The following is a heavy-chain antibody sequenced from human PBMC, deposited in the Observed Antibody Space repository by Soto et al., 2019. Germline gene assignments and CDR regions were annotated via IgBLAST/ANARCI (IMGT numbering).Heavy chain of an antibody. CDR1: GGTFRSYA. CDR3: TGYFDTFGGVIAGPRGGYFDY. CDR2: IIPILGTT. J-gene: IGHJ4*02. V-gene: IGHV1-69*14. D-gene: IGHD3-16*02. Sequence: QVQLVQSGAEVKKPGSSVKVSCKASGGTFRSYAVSWVRQAPGQGLEWMGGIIPILGTTNYAQNFQGRVTISADKATSTAYMELSSLRSEDTAVYYWTGYFDTFGGVIAGPRGGYFDYWGQGPLVTVSS.